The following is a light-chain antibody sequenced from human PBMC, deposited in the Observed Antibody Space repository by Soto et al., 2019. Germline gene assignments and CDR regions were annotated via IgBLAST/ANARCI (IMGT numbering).Light chain of an antibody. Sequence: QSALTQPPSASGSPGQSVTISCTGTSSDVGVYNYVSWYQQHPGKAPKLMIYEVTKRPSGVPDRFSGSKSGNTASLTVSGLQAEDEADYYCSSYAGSNILVFGGGTKLTVL. CDR1: SSDVGVYNY. CDR2: EVT. J-gene: IGLJ3*02. V-gene: IGLV2-8*01. CDR3: SSYAGSNILV.